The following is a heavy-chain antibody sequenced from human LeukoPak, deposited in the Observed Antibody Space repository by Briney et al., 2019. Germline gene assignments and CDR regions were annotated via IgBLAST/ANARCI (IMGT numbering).Heavy chain of an antibody. V-gene: IGHV1-24*01. J-gene: IGHJ4*02. D-gene: IGHD6-19*01. CDR3: AREWEYSSGWTPVLDY. CDR1: GYTLTELS. Sequence: KPGASVKVSCKVSGYTLTELSMHWVRQAPGKGLEWMGGFDPEDGETIYAQKFQGRVTMTRDTSISTAYMELSRLRSDDTAVYYCAREWEYSSGWTPVLDYWGQGTLVTVSS. CDR2: FDPEDGET.